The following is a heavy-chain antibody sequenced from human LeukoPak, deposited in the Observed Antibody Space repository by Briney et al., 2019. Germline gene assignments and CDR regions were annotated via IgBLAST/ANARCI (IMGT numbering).Heavy chain of an antibody. CDR1: GFTFSSKS. D-gene: IGHD3-22*01. V-gene: IGHV3-21*03. CDR2: ITYNSSHT. CDR3: AKTYYFDFTGPYDAFDI. Sequence: GGSLRLSCAASGFTFSSKSTNWVRQAPGKGLEWVSFITYNSSHTYYADSVKGRFAISRDNAKNSLYLQMNSLRAEDTGVYYCAKTYYFDFTGPYDAFDIWGQGTLVTVSS. J-gene: IGHJ3*02.